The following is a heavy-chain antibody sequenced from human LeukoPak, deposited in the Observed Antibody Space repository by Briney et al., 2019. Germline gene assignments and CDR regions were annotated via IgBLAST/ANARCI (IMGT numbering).Heavy chain of an antibody. CDR2: MNPNSGNT. Sequence: ASVKVSCKASGYTFTSYDINWVRQATGQGLEWMGWMNPNSGNTGYAQKVQGRVTMTRNTSISTAYMELSSLRSEDTAVYYCARLSPMTARYCSGGSCYSGRFDPWGQGTLVTVSS. CDR1: GYTFTSYD. D-gene: IGHD2-15*01. V-gene: IGHV1-8*01. J-gene: IGHJ5*02. CDR3: ARLSPMTARYCSGGSCYSGRFDP.